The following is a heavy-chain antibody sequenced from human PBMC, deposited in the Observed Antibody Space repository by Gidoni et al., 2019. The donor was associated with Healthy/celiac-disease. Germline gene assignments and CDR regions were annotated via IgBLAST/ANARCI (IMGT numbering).Heavy chain of an antibody. J-gene: IGHJ5*02. CDR1: GGSFSGYY. Sequence: QVQLQQWGAGLLKPSETLSLTCAVYGGSFSGYYWTWIRQPPGKGLEWIGEINHSGSTNYNPSLKSRVTISVDTSKNQFSLKLSSVTAADTAVYYCARGRGRLVITAAGTLTGYWFDPWGQGTLVTVSS. V-gene: IGHV4-34*01. D-gene: IGHD6-13*01. CDR3: ARGRGRLVITAAGTLTGYWFDP. CDR2: INHSGST.